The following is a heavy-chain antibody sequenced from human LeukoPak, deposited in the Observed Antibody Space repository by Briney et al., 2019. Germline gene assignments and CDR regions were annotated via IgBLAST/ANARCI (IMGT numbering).Heavy chain of an antibody. CDR2: IWNDGSNK. CDR1: GLSFKDFG. Sequence: GSLRLSCAASGLSFKDFGMHWVRQAPGKGLEWVAVIWNDGSNKYYADSVKGRFTISRDNAKNSLYLQMNSLRAEDTAVYYCAREYYDFWSGTYDYWGQGTLVTVSS. J-gene: IGHJ4*02. CDR3: AREYYDFWSGTYDY. D-gene: IGHD3-3*01. V-gene: IGHV3-33*01.